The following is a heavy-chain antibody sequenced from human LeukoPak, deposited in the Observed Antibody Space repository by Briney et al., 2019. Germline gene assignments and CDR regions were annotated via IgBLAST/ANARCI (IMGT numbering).Heavy chain of an antibody. Sequence: SETLSLTCAVYGGSFSGYYLSWIRQPPGKGLEWIGEINHSGSTNYNPSLKSRVTISVDTSKNQFSLKLSSVTAADTAVYYCAREVPRPNWFDPWGQGTLVTVSS. CDR2: INHSGST. V-gene: IGHV4-34*01. J-gene: IGHJ5*02. CDR3: AREVPRPNWFDP. CDR1: GGSFSGYY.